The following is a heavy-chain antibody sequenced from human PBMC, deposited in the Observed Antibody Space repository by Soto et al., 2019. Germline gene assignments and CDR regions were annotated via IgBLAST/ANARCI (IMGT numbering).Heavy chain of an antibody. J-gene: IGHJ4*02. CDR2: IYYSGST. CDR1: GGSISSGDYY. CDR3: ARLYNWNYVFDY. D-gene: IGHD1-7*01. V-gene: IGHV4-30-4*02. Sequence: SETLSLTCTVSGGSISSGDYYWSWIRQPPGKGLEWIGYIYYSGSTYYNPSLKSRVTISVDTSKNQFSLKLSSVTAADTAVYYCARLYNWNYVFDYWGQGTLVTVSS.